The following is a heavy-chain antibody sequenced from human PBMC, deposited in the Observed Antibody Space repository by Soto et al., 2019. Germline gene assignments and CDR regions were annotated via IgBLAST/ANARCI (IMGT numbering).Heavy chain of an antibody. V-gene: IGHV4-59*01. D-gene: IGHD3-3*01. J-gene: IGHJ5*02. CDR2: IYYSGST. CDR3: ARVHKHTKSYYDFKNWFDP. Sequence: SETLSLTCTVSGGSISSYYWSWIRQPPGKGLEWIGYIYYSGSTNYNPSLKSRVTISVDTSKNQFSLKLSSVTAADTAVYYCARVHKHTKSYYDFKNWFDPWGQGTLVTVSS. CDR1: GGSISSYY.